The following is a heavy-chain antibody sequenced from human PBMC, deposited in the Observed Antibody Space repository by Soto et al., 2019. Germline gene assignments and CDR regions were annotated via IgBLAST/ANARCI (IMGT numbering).Heavy chain of an antibody. Sequence: TLSLTCTVSGGSISSSSYYWGWIRQPPGKGLEWIRSIYYSGSTYYNPSLKSRVTISVDTSKNQFSLKLSSVTAADTAVYYCARAGKYSSSWYEPFDYWGQGTLVTVSS. V-gene: IGHV4-39*01. CDR1: GGSISSSSYY. CDR2: IYYSGST. J-gene: IGHJ4*02. D-gene: IGHD6-13*01. CDR3: ARAGKYSSSWYEPFDY.